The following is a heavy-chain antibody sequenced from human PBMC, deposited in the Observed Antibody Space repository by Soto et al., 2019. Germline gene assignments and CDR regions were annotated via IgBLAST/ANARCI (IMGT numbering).Heavy chain of an antibody. CDR2: IIPIFGTA. Sequence: ASVKVSCKASGGTFSSYAISWVRQAPGQGLEWMGGIIPIFGTANYAQKFQGRVTITADNSKNTLYLQMNSLRAEDTAVYYCAKREGVAAAGTYDYWGQGTLVTVS. V-gene: IGHV1-69*06. CDR1: GGTFSSYA. CDR3: AKREGVAAAGTYDY. J-gene: IGHJ4*02. D-gene: IGHD6-13*01.